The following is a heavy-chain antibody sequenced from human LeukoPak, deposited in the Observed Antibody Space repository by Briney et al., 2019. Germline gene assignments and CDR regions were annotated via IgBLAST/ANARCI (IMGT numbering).Heavy chain of an antibody. Sequence: GGSLRLSCAASGFTVSSNYMSWVRQAPGKGLEWVSVIYSGGNTYYADSVKGRFTISRDSSKNTLYLQMNSLRAEDTAVYYCAKELTISSMDVWGQGTTVTVSS. CDR3: AKELTISSMDV. V-gene: IGHV3-66*01. CDR1: GFTVSSNY. CDR2: IYSGGNT. D-gene: IGHD3-9*01. J-gene: IGHJ6*02.